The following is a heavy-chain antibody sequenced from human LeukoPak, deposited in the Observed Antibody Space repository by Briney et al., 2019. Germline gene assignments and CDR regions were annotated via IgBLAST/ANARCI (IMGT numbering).Heavy chain of an antibody. Sequence: SVKVSCKASGGTFSSYAISWVRQAPGQGLEWMGRIIPILGIASYAQKFQGRVTITADKSTSTAYMELSSLRSEDTAVYYCAAREDSYYYYGMDVWGQGSTVTVSS. J-gene: IGHJ6*02. CDR1: GGTFSSYA. CDR2: IIPILGIA. CDR3: AAREDSYYYYGMDV. V-gene: IGHV1-69*04. D-gene: IGHD2-15*01.